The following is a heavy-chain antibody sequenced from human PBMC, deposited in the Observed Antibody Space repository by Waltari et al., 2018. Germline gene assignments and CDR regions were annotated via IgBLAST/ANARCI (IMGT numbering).Heavy chain of an antibody. J-gene: IGHJ2*01. CDR3: AREATGTGPWYFDL. D-gene: IGHD1-1*01. CDR2: INPNSGGT. CDR1: GYTFTGYY. V-gene: IGHV1-2*02. Sequence: QVQLVQSGAEVKKPGASVKVSCKASGYTFTGYYMHWVRQAPGQGLEGMGWINPNSGGTNYAQKLQGRVTMTRDTSISTAYMELSRLGSDDTAVYYCAREATGTGPWYFDLWGRGTLVTVSS.